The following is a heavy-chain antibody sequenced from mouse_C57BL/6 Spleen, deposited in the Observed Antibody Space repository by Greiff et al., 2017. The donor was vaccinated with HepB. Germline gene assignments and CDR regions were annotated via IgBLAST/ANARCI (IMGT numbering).Heavy chain of an antibody. V-gene: IGHV5-4*01. CDR3: ARERKGWYFDV. Sequence: VQLKESGGGLVKPGGSLKLSCAASGFTFSSYAMSWVRQTPEKRLEWVATISDGGSYTYYPDNVKGRFTISRDNAKNNLYLQMSHLKSEDTAMYYCARERKGWYFDVWGTGTTVTVSS. J-gene: IGHJ1*03. CDR1: GFTFSSYA. CDR2: ISDGGSYT.